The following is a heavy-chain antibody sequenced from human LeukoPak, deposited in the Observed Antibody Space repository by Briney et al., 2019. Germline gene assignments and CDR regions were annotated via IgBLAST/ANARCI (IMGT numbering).Heavy chain of an antibody. Sequence: GGSLRLSCTASGFTFSSCGIHWVRQAPGKGLEWAAVISYDGSSKYFADSVKGRFTISRDNSKNTLYLQMNSLRAEDTAVYYCAKDLQRHYALDYWGQGTLVTVSS. CDR2: ISYDGSSK. V-gene: IGHV3-30*18. D-gene: IGHD6-25*01. CDR1: GFTFSSCG. CDR3: AKDLQRHYALDY. J-gene: IGHJ4*02.